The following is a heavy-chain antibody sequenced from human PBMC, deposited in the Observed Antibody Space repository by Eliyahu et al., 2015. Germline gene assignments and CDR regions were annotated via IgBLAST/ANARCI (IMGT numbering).Heavy chain of an antibody. D-gene: IGHD2-15*01. CDR2: IDXDDDK. J-gene: IGHJ4*02. CDR3: ARIRRCSGDSCYYPDY. V-gene: IGHV2-70*01. Sequence: QVTLRESGPALVKPTQTLTLTCTXXGFSLSTSGMCVSWIRQPPGKALEWLALIDXDDDKYYSTSLKTRLTISKDTSKNQVVLTMTNMDPVDTATYYCARIRRCSGDSCYYPDYWGQGTLVTVSS. CDR1: GFSLSTSGMC.